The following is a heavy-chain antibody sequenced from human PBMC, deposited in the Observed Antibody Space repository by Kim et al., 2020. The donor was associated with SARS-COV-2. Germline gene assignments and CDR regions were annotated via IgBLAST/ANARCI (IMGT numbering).Heavy chain of an antibody. J-gene: IGHJ4*02. CDR1: GFTFSSYG. Sequence: GGSLRLSCAASGFTFSSYGMHWVRQAPGKGLEWVAVISYDGSNKYYADSVKGRFTISRDNSKNTLYLQMNSLRAEDTAVYYCARDHVSVAAADLGPLDYWGQGTLVTVSS. V-gene: IGHV3-33*05. CDR2: ISYDGSNK. CDR3: ARDHVSVAAADLGPLDY. D-gene: IGHD6-13*01.